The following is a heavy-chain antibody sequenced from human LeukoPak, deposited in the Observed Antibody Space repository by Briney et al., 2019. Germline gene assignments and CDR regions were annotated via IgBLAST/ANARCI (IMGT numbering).Heavy chain of an antibody. V-gene: IGHV4-30-2*01. Sequence: SETLSLTCAVSGDSISSDGYSWSWIRQPPGKGLEWIGYIYHSGSTYYNPSLKSRVTILLDRSKDQFSLKLSSVTAADTAVYYCARGGDASGWLLDYWGQGTLVTVSS. CDR3: ARGGDASGWLLDY. CDR1: GDSISSDGYS. D-gene: IGHD6-19*01. CDR2: IYHSGST. J-gene: IGHJ4*02.